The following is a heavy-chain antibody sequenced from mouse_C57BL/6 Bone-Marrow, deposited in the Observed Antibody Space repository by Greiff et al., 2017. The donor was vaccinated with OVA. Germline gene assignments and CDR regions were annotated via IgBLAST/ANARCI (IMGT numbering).Heavy chain of an antibody. CDR3: ARAVFAY. J-gene: IGHJ3*01. CDR2: IDPSDSYT. CDR1: GYTFTSYW. Sequence: VQLKQPGAELVKPGASVKLSCKASGYTFTSYWMQWVKQRPGQGLEWIGEIDPSDSYTNYNQKFKGKATLTVDTSSSTAYMQLSSLTSEDSAVYYCARAVFAYWGQGTLVTVSA. V-gene: IGHV1-50*01.